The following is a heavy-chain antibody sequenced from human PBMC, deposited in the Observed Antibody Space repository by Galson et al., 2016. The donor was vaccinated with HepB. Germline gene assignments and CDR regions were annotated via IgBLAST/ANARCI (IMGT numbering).Heavy chain of an antibody. CDR1: GFTVSTTY. CDR3: AIIPYDSWSGSPGNYFDR. D-gene: IGHD3-3*01. J-gene: IGHJ4*02. Sequence: SLRLSCAASGFTVSTTYMSWVRQAPGKGLEWVSVVYSGGATYYTDSVKGRFTIYRDNSKNTLYLQMNSLRAEATAIYYCAIIPYDSWSGSPGNYFDRWGQGTLVTVSS. V-gene: IGHV3-53*01. CDR2: VYSGGAT.